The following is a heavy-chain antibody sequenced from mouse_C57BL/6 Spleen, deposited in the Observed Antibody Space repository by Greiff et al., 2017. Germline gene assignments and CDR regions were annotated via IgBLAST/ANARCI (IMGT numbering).Heavy chain of an antibody. CDR2: ISSGSSTN. J-gene: IGHJ4*01. CDR1: GFTFSDYG. D-gene: IGHD1-1*01. Sequence: EVQLVESGGGLVKPGGSLKLSCAASGFTFSDYGMHWVRQAPEKGLEWVAYISSGSSTNYYADTVKGRFTISRDNAKNTLFLQMTSLRSEDTAMYYCARDYGSRGEAMDYWGQGTSVTVSS. V-gene: IGHV5-17*01. CDR3: ARDYGSRGEAMDY.